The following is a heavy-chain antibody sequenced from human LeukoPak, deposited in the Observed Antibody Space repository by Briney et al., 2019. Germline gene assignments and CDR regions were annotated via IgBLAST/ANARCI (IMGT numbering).Heavy chain of an antibody. Sequence: SETLSLTCTVSGYSISSGYYWGWIRQPPGKGLEWIGSIYYTGNTYYNASLKSRVTISIDTSKNQISLRLTSVTATDTAMYYCARQTGSGLFTLPGGQGTLVTVSS. V-gene: IGHV4-38-2*02. CDR2: IYYTGNT. D-gene: IGHD3/OR15-3a*01. CDR1: GYSISSGYY. J-gene: IGHJ4*02. CDR3: ARQTGSGLFTLP.